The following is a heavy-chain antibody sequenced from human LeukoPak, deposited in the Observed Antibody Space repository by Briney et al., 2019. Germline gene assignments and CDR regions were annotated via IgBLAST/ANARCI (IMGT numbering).Heavy chain of an antibody. V-gene: IGHV3-48*02. D-gene: IGHD6-19*01. CDR2: ISDSSSTI. CDR1: GFTFSSYS. CDR3: ARDERAGSGWHFVY. Sequence: GGPLRLSCAASGFTFSSYSMNWVRQAPGKGLEWVSYISDSSSTIYYADSVKGRFTISRDNAKNSLYLQMNSLRDEDTAVYYCARDERAGSGWHFVYWGQGTLVSVPS. J-gene: IGHJ4*02.